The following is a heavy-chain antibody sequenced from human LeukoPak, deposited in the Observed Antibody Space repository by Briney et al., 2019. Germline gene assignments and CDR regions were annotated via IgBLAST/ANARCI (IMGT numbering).Heavy chain of an antibody. CDR2: INHSGST. J-gene: IGHJ6*02. CDR3: ARVRSEQQLEGYYYYYGMDV. Sequence: PSETLSLTCAVYGGSFSGYYWSWIRQPPGKGLEWIGEINHSGSTNYNPSLKSRVTISVDTSKNQFSLKLSSVTAADTAVYYCARVRSEQQLEGYYYYYGMDVWGQGTTVTVSS. V-gene: IGHV4-34*01. D-gene: IGHD6-13*01. CDR1: GGSFSGYY.